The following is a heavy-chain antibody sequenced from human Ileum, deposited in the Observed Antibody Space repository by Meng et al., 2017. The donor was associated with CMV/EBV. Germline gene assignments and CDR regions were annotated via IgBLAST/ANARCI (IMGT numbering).Heavy chain of an antibody. Sequence: GGSLRLSCAASGFTFSTYAMNWGRQAPGKGLEWVAGIADGGATYYADSVKGRFTIPRDNSKNTLYLQMNGLSADDTAVYYCTWQALAHWGQGTMVTVSS. CDR1: GFTFSTYA. CDR2: IADGGAT. V-gene: IGHV3-23*01. J-gene: IGHJ4*02. CDR3: TWQALAH.